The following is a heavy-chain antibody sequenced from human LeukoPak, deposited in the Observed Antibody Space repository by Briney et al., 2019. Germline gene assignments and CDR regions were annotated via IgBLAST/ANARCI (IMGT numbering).Heavy chain of an antibody. CDR1: GGSFSGYY. Sequence: SETLSLTCAVYGGSFSGYYWSWIRQPPGKGLEWIGEINHSGSTNYNPSLKSRVTISVDTSKNQFSLKPSSVTAADTAVYYCARALGPTVTEDYWGQGTLVTVSS. CDR3: ARALGPTVTEDY. CDR2: INHSGST. D-gene: IGHD4-11*01. V-gene: IGHV4-34*01. J-gene: IGHJ4*02.